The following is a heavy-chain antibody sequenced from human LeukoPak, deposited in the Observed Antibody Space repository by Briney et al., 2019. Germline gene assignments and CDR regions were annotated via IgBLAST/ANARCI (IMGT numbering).Heavy chain of an antibody. CDR3: ARDYLY. V-gene: IGHV3-66*01. Sequence: GSLRLSRAGSGFTRRSQLLGWVRQASRKGLEWVSVIYSGGSTYYADSVKGRFTISRDNSKNTLYLQMNSLRAEDTAVYYCARDYLYWGQGTLVTVSS. CDR2: IYSGGST. J-gene: IGHJ4*02. CDR1: GFTRRSQL.